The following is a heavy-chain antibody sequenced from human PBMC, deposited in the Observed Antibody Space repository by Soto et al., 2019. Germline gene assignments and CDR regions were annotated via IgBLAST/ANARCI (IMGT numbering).Heavy chain of an antibody. Sequence: PETLSLTCTVSGGSISSSYWSWIRQPPGKGLEWIGYIYDSGSTYYNSSLKSRVTMSVDTSKNQFSLKLSSVTAADTAVYYCASFGVASMNWFDPWGQGTLVTVSS. J-gene: IGHJ5*02. V-gene: IGHV4-59*08. CDR3: ASFGVASMNWFDP. D-gene: IGHD3-3*01. CDR2: IYDSGST. CDR1: GGSISSSY.